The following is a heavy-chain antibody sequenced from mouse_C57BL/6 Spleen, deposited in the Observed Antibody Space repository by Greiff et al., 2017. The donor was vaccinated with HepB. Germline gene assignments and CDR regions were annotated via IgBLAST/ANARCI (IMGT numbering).Heavy chain of an antibody. CDR3: ARPARGGDEGRAWFAY. CDR1: GYTFTSYW. Sequence: VQLQQPGTELVKPGASVKLSCKASGYTFTSYWMHWVKQRPGQGLEWIGNINPSNGGTNYNEKFKSKATLTVDKSSSTAYMQLSSLTSEDYAVYYCARPARGGDEGRAWFAYWGQGTLVTVAA. CDR2: INPSNGGT. D-gene: IGHD3-3*01. J-gene: IGHJ3*01. V-gene: IGHV1-53*01.